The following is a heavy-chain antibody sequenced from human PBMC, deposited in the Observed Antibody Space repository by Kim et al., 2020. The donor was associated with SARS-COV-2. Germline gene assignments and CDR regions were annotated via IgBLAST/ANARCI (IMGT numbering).Heavy chain of an antibody. CDR2: ISSLSNYI. V-gene: IGHV3-21*04. CDR3: ARGGNDYGGIEY. D-gene: IGHD1-26*01. CDR1: GFTFSSYS. Sequence: GGSLRLSCAASGFTFSSYSMNWVRQAPGKGLEWVSSISSLSNYIYYADSVKGRFTISRDNAKNSLYLQMNSLRAEDTAVYYCARGGNDYGGIEYWGQGALVTVSS. J-gene: IGHJ4*02.